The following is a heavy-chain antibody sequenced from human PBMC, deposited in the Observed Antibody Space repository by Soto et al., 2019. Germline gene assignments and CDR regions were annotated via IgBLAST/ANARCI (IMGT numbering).Heavy chain of an antibody. CDR2: IYYRGNT. CDR1: GGSISSGGHS. CDR3: ARHRDTSSRYLLPDY. D-gene: IGHD6-13*01. J-gene: IGHJ4*02. Sequence: PSETLSLTFTVSGGSISSGGHSWGWIRQPPWKGLEWIGNIYYRGNTYYNPSLRSRVTISVDTSKNQFSLKVTSLTAADTAVYYCARHRDTSSRYLLPDYWGQGILVTVSS. V-gene: IGHV4-39*01.